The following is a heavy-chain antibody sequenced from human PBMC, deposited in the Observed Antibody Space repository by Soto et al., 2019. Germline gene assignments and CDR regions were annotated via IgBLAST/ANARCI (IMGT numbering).Heavy chain of an antibody. D-gene: IGHD3-10*01. J-gene: IGHJ5*02. CDR1: GYTFTNYG. Sequence: QVQLVQSGGEVKKPGASVKVSCKASGYTFTNYGISWVRQAPGQGLEWMGWINVYNVNTKYAQKVQGRVTMTTDTSASTAYMELRSLISDDTAVYYCARGVGSGSYYNQYNWFDPWGQGTLVTVYS. V-gene: IGHV1-18*01. CDR3: ARGVGSGSYYNQYNWFDP. CDR2: INVYNVNT.